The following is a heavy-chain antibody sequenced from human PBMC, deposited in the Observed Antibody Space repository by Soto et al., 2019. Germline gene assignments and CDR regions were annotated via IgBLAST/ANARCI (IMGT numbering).Heavy chain of an antibody. CDR2: IIPILGIA. V-gene: IGHV1-69*04. J-gene: IGHJ3*02. Sequence: ASVKVSCKASGGTFSSYTISWVRQAPGQGLEWMGRIIPILGIANYAQKFQGRVTITADKSTSTAYMELSSLRSEDTAVYYCARDNRAGYCSSTSCLTDAFDIWGQGTMVTVSS. CDR1: GGTFSSYT. D-gene: IGHD2-2*01. CDR3: ARDNRAGYCSSTSCLTDAFDI.